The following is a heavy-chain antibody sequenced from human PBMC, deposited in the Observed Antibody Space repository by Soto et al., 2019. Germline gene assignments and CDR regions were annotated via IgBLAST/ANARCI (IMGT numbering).Heavy chain of an antibody. CDR1: GGSISSGGYY. D-gene: IGHD3-16*02. Sequence: QVQLQESGPGLVKPSQTLSLTCTVSGGSISSGGYYWSWIRQHPGKGLEWIGYIYYSGSTYYNPYLKSRVTKSVATSKNRFSLKLSLVASADTAVYYCARGREIYDYVWGSYRFYYFDYWGQGTLVTVSS. CDR2: IYYSGST. CDR3: ARGREIYDYVWGSYRFYYFDY. J-gene: IGHJ4*02. V-gene: IGHV4-31*03.